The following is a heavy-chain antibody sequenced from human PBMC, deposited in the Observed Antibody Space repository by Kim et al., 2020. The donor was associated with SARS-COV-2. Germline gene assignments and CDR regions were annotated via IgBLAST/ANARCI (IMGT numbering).Heavy chain of an antibody. D-gene: IGHD5-18*01. CDR2: ISSSSNYI. CDR1: GFTFSTYS. V-gene: IGHV3-21*01. J-gene: IGHJ4*02. Sequence: GGSLRLSCAASGFTFSTYSLNWVRQAPGKGLEWVSSISSSSNYIYYVDSVQGRFTISRDNAKNSLYLQMNSLRAEHTAVYYCAAGYSYYYFDYWGQGTLVTVSS. CDR3: AAGYSYYYFDY.